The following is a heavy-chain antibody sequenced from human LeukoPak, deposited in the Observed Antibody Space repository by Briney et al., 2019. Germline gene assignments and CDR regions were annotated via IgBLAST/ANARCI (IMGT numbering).Heavy chain of an antibody. CDR3: ARMMSIPVAGHRPLFDY. V-gene: IGHV1-69*05. D-gene: IGHD2-21*01. CDR1: GGTFSSYA. Sequence: SVKVSCKASGGTFSSYAISWVRQAPGQGLEWMGRIIPIFGTANYAQKFQGRVTITTDESTSTAYMELSSLRSDDTAIYYCARMMSIPVAGHRPLFDYWGQGTLVTVSS. J-gene: IGHJ4*02. CDR2: IIPIFGTA.